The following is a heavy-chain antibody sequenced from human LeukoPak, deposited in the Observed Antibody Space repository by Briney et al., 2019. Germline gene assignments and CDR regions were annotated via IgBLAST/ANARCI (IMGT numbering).Heavy chain of an antibody. J-gene: IGHJ5*02. CDR2: IYHSGST. CDR1: GYSISSGYY. CDR3: ARRLGYCSSTSCYREGNWFDP. Sequence: SGTLSLTCAASGYSISSGYYWGWIRQPPGKGLEWIGSIYHSGSTYYNPSLKSRVTISVDTSKNQFSLKLSSVTAADTAVYYCARRLGYCSSTSCYREGNWFDPWGQGTLVTVSS. V-gene: IGHV4-38-2*01. D-gene: IGHD2-2*02.